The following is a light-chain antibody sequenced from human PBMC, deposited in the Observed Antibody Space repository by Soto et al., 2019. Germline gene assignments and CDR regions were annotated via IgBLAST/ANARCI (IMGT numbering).Light chain of an antibody. CDR3: QKYNIAPPT. Sequence: DIKMTPSPSSLSTSVGDRVTITCRASQAISIYLAWYQQKPGKVPKLLIYAASTLQSGVPSRFSGSGSGTDFTLTISSLQPEDVATYYCQKYNIAPPTFGPGTKVEIK. CDR2: AAS. CDR1: QAISIY. V-gene: IGKV1-27*01. J-gene: IGKJ1*01.